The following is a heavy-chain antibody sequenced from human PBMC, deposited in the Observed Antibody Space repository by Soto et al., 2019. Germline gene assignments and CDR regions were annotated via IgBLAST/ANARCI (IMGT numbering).Heavy chain of an antibody. J-gene: IGHJ4*02. CDR3: ARHSYDKSGSFGVFDH. V-gene: IGHV4-39*01. CDR2: MYHSGST. Sequence: SETLSLTCTVSAGSISRDSFFWAWIRQPPGKGLEWIGSMYHSGSTYYTPSLQSRLTISVDTSKNLFSLKLSSVTAADTAVYYCARHSYDKSGSFGVFDHWGQGSLVTVSS. D-gene: IGHD3-16*01. CDR1: AGSISRDSFF.